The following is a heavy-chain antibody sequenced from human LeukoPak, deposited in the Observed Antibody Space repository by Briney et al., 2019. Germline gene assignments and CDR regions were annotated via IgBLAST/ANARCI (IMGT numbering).Heavy chain of an antibody. J-gene: IGHJ4*02. CDR2: MSASGSTT. Sequence: GGSLRLSCAASGLTFNNNAVSWVRQAPGKGLEWVSSMSASGSTTHYADSVKGRFTISRDNSKNTLYLQMNSLRAEDTAVYYCAKKGATTGDFDYWGQGTLVTVSS. CDR3: AKKGATTGDFDY. CDR1: GLTFNNNA. D-gene: IGHD1-26*01. V-gene: IGHV3-23*01.